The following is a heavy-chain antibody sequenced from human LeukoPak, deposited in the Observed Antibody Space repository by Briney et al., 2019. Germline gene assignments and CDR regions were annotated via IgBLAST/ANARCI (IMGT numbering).Heavy chain of an antibody. J-gene: IGHJ4*02. CDR1: GFTFSSYW. Sequence: PGGSLRLSCAASGFTFSSYWMSWVRQAPGKGLEWVANINQDGREKYYVDSVKCRFTISRDNAKNSLYLQMNRVRGEDTAVYYCARDDSSSWYSAYWGQGTLVTVSS. D-gene: IGHD6-13*01. CDR3: ARDDSSSWYSAY. V-gene: IGHV3-7*01. CDR2: INQDGREK.